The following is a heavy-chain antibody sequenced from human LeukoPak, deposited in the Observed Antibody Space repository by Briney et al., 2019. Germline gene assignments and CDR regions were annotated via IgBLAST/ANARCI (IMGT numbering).Heavy chain of an antibody. J-gene: IGHJ4*02. V-gene: IGHV4-61*01. CDR2: IFHSGST. CDR3: ARGAPGGNDYGDY. CDR1: GGSISSSSYY. Sequence: SSETLSLTCSVSGGSISSSSYYWSWIRQPPGKGLEWIEYIFHSGSTNYNPSLKSRVTISVDTSKNQLSLKLSSVTAADTAVYYCARGAPGGNDYGDYWGQGTLVTVSS.